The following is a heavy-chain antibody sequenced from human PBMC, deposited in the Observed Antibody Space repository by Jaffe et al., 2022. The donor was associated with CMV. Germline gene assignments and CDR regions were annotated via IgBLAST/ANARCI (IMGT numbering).Heavy chain of an antibody. CDR1: GYNFIDYA. D-gene: IGHD6-19*01. CDR3: AREDTSGWYVAEY. V-gene: IGHV1-3*01. J-gene: IGHJ4*02. CDR2: INPHNGNT. Sequence: QVQLVQSGAEVKKPGASVKVSCKASGYNFIDYAIHWVRQAPGQRLEWMGWINPHNGNTGYSQKFQGRVTFTRDTSANTFYMELSSLRLEDTVVYYCAREDTSGWYVAEYWGQGTPVTVSS.